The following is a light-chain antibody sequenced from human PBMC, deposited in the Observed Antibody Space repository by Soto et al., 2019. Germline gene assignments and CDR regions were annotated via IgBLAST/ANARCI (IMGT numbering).Light chain of an antibody. V-gene: IGKV1-12*02. Sequence: DIQMTQSPSSVSASVGDRVTITCRASQVISSWLAWYQKKPGQAPRLLIYGASNLESGVPSRFSGSESGTDFTLTINNLQPEDFATYFCQQVSSLPFTFGGGTKVEIK. J-gene: IGKJ4*01. CDR2: GAS. CDR1: QVISSW. CDR3: QQVSSLPFT.